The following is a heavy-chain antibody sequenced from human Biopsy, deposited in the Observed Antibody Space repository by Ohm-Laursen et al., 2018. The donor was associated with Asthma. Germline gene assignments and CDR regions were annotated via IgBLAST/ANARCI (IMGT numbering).Heavy chain of an antibody. CDR2: IYSGGTS. CDR3: ARGDSSGWSHYYFDY. V-gene: IGHV3-53*01. Sequence: GSLRLSCSASGFTGSRDHKFWVRQAPGKGLEWVSVIYSGGTSHTADSVRGRFTISRDFSKNTLHLQMHSLRVEDTAVYYCARGDSSGWSHYYFDYWGQGTLVTVSS. CDR1: GFTGSRDH. D-gene: IGHD6-19*01. J-gene: IGHJ4*02.